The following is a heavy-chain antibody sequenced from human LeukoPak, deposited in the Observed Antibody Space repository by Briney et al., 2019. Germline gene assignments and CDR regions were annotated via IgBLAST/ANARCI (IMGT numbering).Heavy chain of an antibody. J-gene: IGHJ4*02. V-gene: IGHV4-59*01. CDR1: DGSISSYY. D-gene: IGHD3-10*01. CDR3: ARGILYGSGSNVLDY. Sequence: PSETLSLTCTVSDGSISSYYWSWIRQPPGKGLEWIGYIYYTGSTSYNPSLKSRVTISVDTSKNEFSLKLTSVTAADTAVYYCARGILYGSGSNVLDYWGQGTLVTVSS. CDR2: IYYTGST.